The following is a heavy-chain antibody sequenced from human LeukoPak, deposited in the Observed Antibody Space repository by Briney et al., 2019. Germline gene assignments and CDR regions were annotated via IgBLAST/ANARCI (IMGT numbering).Heavy chain of an antibody. V-gene: IGHV3-23*01. Sequence: TGGSLRLSCAASGFTFGSYAMSWVRQAPGKGLEWVSAISGSGGSTYYADSVKGRFTISRDNSKNTLYLQMNSLRAEDTAVYYCAKDSGIVVVVAATAAPNWFDPWGQGTLVTVSS. D-gene: IGHD2-15*01. CDR3: AKDSGIVVVVAATAAPNWFDP. CDR2: ISGSGGST. J-gene: IGHJ5*02. CDR1: GFTFGSYA.